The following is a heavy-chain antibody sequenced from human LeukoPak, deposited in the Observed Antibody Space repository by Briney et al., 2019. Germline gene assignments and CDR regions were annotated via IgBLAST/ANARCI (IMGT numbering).Heavy chain of an antibody. CDR1: GFPFAPFW. CDR2: ISGSGGST. CDR3: AKASSGWDPYYFDY. D-gene: IGHD6-19*01. J-gene: IGHJ4*02. V-gene: IGHV3-23*01. Sequence: GGSLRLSCAASGFPFAPFWMTWVRQAPGKGLEWVSTISGSGGSTNNADSVKGRFTISRDNSKNALYLQMNSLRAEDTAVYYCAKASSGWDPYYFDYWGQGTLVTVSS.